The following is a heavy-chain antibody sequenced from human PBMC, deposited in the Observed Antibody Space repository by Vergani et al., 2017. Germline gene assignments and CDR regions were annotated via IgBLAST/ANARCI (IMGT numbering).Heavy chain of an antibody. CDR2: IIPILGIA. Sequence: QVQLVQSGAEVKKPGSSAKVSCKASGGTFSSYTISWVRQAPGQGLEWMGRIIPILGIANYAQKFQGRVTITADKSTSTAYMELSSLRSEDTAVYYCARGQYYYDSSGYYYYYYGMDVWGQGTTVTVSS. J-gene: IGHJ6*02. V-gene: IGHV1-69*02. CDR3: ARGQYYYDSSGYYYYYYGMDV. CDR1: GGTFSSYT. D-gene: IGHD3-22*01.